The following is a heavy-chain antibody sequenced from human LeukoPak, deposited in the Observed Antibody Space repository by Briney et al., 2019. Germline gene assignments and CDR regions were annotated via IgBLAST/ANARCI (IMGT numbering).Heavy chain of an antibody. CDR2: IWYDGSNK. Sequence: GGSLRLSCAASGFTFSSYAMHWVRQAPGKGLEWVAVIWYDGSNKYYADSVKGRFTISRDNSKNTLYLQMNSLRAEDTAVYYCARARASGRSGFDYWGQGTLFTVSS. V-gene: IGHV3-33*08. CDR1: GFTFSSYA. D-gene: IGHD2-15*01. J-gene: IGHJ4*02. CDR3: ARARASGRSGFDY.